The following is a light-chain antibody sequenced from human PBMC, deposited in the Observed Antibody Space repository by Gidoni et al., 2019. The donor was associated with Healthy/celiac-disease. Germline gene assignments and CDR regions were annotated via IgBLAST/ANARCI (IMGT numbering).Light chain of an antibody. CDR3: QQYYSTHT. Sequence: DIQMTQSPSSLSASVGDRVTITCRASQGISNSLAWYQQKPGKAPKLLLYAASRLESGVPSRFSGSGSGTDYTLTISSLQPEDFATYYCQQYYSTHTFGQGTQLEIK. CDR2: AAS. J-gene: IGKJ2*01. CDR1: QGISNS. V-gene: IGKV1-NL1*01.